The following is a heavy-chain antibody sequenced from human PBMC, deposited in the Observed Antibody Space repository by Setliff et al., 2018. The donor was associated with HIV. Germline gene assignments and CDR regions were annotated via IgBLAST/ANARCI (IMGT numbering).Heavy chain of an antibody. CDR2: IHYSGST. CDR3: ARGDYDSGGYYFDK. J-gene: IGHJ4*02. CDR1: GGFISCYY. Sequence: SETLSLTCTVSGGFISCYYWSWIRQPPGKGLEWIGYIHYSGSTSYNPSLKSRVTLLVDTSKNQFSLRLSSVTAADTAVYFCARGDYDSGGYYFDKWGQGALVTVSS. D-gene: IGHD3-22*01. V-gene: IGHV4-59*01.